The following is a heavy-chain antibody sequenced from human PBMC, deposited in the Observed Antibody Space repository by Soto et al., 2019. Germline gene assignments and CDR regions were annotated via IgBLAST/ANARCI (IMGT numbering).Heavy chain of an antibody. V-gene: IGHV1-18*01. CDR2: ISLYSDGT. Sequence: ASVKVSCKTSGYTFSNYGITWVRQSPGQPLEWLGWISLYSDGTNYAQKFQGRVSMTTDTSTTTAYMELRSLRSDDTAVYYCARVVPGAEAWFGPWGQGTLVTVSS. CDR3: ARVVPGAEAWFGP. D-gene: IGHD2-2*01. J-gene: IGHJ5*02. CDR1: GYTFSNYG.